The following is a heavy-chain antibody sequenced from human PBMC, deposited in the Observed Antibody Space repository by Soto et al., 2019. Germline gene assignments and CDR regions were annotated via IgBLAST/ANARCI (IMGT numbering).Heavy chain of an antibody. CDR2: ISYDGNNK. D-gene: IGHD2-2*01. CDR3: AKDFCSSSSCYGFYYYFYGMDV. J-gene: IGHJ6*02. Sequence: GGSLRLSCAASGFSFTSYGRHWVRQAPGKGLEWVAFISYDGNNKFYADSVKGRFTISRDNSKSTLYLQMDSLRTEDSTVYYCAKDFCSSSSCYGFYYYFYGMDVWGQGTTVTVSS. V-gene: IGHV3-30*18. CDR1: GFSFTSYG.